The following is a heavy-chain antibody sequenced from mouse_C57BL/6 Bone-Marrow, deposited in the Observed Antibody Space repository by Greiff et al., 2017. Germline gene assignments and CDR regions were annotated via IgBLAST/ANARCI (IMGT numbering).Heavy chain of an antibody. D-gene: IGHD1-1*01. V-gene: IGHV14-2*01. CDR3: ARLPHYYGSRWCFDV. CDR1: GFNITDYF. Sequence: EVQLQQSGAELVKPGASVKLSCTASGFNITDYFMHWVKQRTEQGLEWIGRIDPEDGETKYAPKFQGKATITADTSSNTAYLQLSNLTSEDTAVYYCARLPHYYGSRWCFDVWGTGTTVTVSS. CDR2: IDPEDGET. J-gene: IGHJ1*03.